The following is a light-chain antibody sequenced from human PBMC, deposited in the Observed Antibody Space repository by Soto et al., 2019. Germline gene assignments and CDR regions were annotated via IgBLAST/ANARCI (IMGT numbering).Light chain of an antibody. Sequence: DIVMTQSPLSLPVTPGEPASISCRSSQSLLHSNGYNYLDWYLQKPGQSPQLLIYLGSNRASGVPDRFSGSGSGTDFTLKISRVEAEDVGVYYCMQVLQTRTFGQGTKV. CDR2: LGS. CDR1: QSLLHSNGYNY. J-gene: IGKJ1*01. CDR3: MQVLQTRT. V-gene: IGKV2-28*01.